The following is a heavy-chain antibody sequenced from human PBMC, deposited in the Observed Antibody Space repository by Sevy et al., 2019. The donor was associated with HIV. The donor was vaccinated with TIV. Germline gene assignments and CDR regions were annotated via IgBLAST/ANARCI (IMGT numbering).Heavy chain of an antibody. D-gene: IGHD3-3*01. J-gene: IGHJ4*02. V-gene: IGHV3-21*01. CDR2: ISSSSSYI. CDR1: GFTFSSYS. CDR3: ARAGDDFWSGYYTYYFDY. Sequence: GGSLRLSCAASGFTFSSYSMNWVRQAPGKGLGWVSSISSSSSYIYYADSVKGRFTISRDNAKNSLYLQMNSLRAEDTAVYYCARAGDDFWSGYYTYYFDYWGQGTLVTVSS.